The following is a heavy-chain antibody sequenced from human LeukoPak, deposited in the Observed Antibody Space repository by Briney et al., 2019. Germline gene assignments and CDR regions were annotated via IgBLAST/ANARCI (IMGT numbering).Heavy chain of an antibody. Sequence: QPGGSLRLSCVVSGFTFRTYAVHWVRQAPGKGLEWVAVVSYDGSNKYYADSVQDRFTISRDNSRNTLHLQMNSLRAEDTAVYYCARDSHYYDPGGYYSRGEYYHHGMDAWGQGTTVTASS. CDR1: GFTFRTYA. CDR2: VSYDGSNK. J-gene: IGHJ6*02. V-gene: IGHV3-30-3*01. CDR3: ARDSHYYDPGGYYSRGEYYHHGMDA. D-gene: IGHD3-22*01.